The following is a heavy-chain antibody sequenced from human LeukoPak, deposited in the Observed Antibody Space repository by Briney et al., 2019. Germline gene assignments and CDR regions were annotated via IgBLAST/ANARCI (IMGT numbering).Heavy chain of an antibody. CDR2: IYYSGST. V-gene: IGHV4-59*01. CDR1: GGSISSYY. Sequence: SETLSLTCTVSGGSISSYYWSWIRQPPGKGLEGIGYIYYSGSTNYHPSLKSRVTISVDASKNQFSLKLSSVTAADTAVYYCARGGDSSGYRYYYYGMDVWGQGTTVTVSS. J-gene: IGHJ6*02. D-gene: IGHD3-22*01. CDR3: ARGGDSSGYRYYYYGMDV.